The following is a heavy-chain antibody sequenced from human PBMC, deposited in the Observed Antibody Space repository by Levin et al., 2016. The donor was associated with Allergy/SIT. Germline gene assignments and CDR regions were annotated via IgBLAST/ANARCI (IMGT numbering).Heavy chain of an antibody. D-gene: IGHD2-2*01. CDR3: AKDHSPGLLVPALFMIGAKNDY. V-gene: IGHV3-23*01. J-gene: IGHJ4*02. Sequence: WIRQPPGKGLEWVSAISGSGGSTYYADSVKGRFTISRDNSKNTLYLQMNSLRAEDTAVYYCAKDHSPGLLVPALFMIGAKNDYWGQGTLVTVSS. CDR2: ISGSGGST.